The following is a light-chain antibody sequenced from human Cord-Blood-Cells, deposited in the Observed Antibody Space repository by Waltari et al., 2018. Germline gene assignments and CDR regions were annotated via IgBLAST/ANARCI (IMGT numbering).Light chain of an antibody. V-gene: IGLV2-23*01. CDR1: SRHVGSYNL. CDR2: GCS. J-gene: IGLJ1*01. Sequence: QSALNQPASQSGSPGKSITLPCTGTSRHVGSYNLVSWYQPHPGKAPKLMIYGCSKWPSGVSNRFSGSKSGNTASLTISGLQAEDEADYYCCSYAGSSTYVFGTGTKVTVL. CDR3: CSYAGSSTYV.